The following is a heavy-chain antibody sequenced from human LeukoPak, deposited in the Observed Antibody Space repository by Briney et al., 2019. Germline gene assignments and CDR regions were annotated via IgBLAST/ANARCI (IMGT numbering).Heavy chain of an antibody. D-gene: IGHD5-24*01. V-gene: IGHV1-2*02. CDR2: INPNSGGT. Sequence: ASVKVSCKASGYTFTGYYMNWVRQAPGQGREWMGWINPNSGGTNYAQKFQGRVTRTRDTSISTAYMELSRLRSDDTAVYYCARPAEMATRKVYYFDYWGQGTLVTVSS. CDR3: ARPAEMATRKVYYFDY. J-gene: IGHJ4*02. CDR1: GYTFTGYY.